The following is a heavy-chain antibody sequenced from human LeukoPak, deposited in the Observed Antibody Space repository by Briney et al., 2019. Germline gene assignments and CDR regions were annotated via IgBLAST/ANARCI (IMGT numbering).Heavy chain of an antibody. D-gene: IGHD2-15*01. V-gene: IGHV2-70*04. Sequence: SGPTLVNPTQTLTLTCTFSGFSLSTRGMGVSWIRQPPGKALEWLSRIDWDDDKFYSTSLKTRLTISKDTSKNQVVLTMTNMDPVDTATYYCARSPTKYCSGGSCYGAFDYWGQGTLVTVSS. CDR3: ARSPTKYCSGGSCYGAFDY. CDR1: GFSLSTRGMG. J-gene: IGHJ4*02. CDR2: IDWDDDK.